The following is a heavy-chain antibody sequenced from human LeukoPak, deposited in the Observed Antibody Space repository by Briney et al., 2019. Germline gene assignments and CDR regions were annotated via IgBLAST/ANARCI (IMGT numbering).Heavy chain of an antibody. CDR1: VAPLRGYT. CDR3: ARHIAAATWYFDL. D-gene: IGHD6-13*01. Sequence: PSETWSSTAIVSVAPLRGYTGAWFRQPPGKGLDGFGYIHYSGISDYNPSLKSRVTISVDTSKNQFFLKLSSVTAADTAVYYCARHIAAATWYFDLWGRGTLVTVSS. V-gene: IGHV4-59*01. J-gene: IGHJ2*01. CDR2: IHYSGIS.